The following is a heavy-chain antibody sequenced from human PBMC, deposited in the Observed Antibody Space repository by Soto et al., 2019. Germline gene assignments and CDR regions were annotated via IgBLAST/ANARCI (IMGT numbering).Heavy chain of an antibody. CDR3: AKEGPGGGRHFYYGMDV. D-gene: IGHD1-26*01. V-gene: IGHV3-30*18. Sequence: KLVESGGGVVQPGRSLRLSCAASGFVFSDYGMHWVRQAPGKGLEWVALITNDGNNEFYRESVKGRFSISRGRSTNTVDLLMNSLRPDDTGVYYCAKEGPGGGRHFYYGMDVWGQGTTVTVSS. CDR1: GFVFSDYG. CDR2: ITNDGNNE. J-gene: IGHJ6*02.